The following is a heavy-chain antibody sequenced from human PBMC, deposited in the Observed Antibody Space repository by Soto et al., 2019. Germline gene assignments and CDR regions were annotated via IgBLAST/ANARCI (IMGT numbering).Heavy chain of an antibody. CDR1: GGTFSSYA. D-gene: IGHD3-10*02. V-gene: IGHV1-69*01. Sequence: QVQLVQSGAEVKKPGSSVKVSCKASGGTFSSYAISWVRQAPGHGLEWMGGFIPIFGRANYAQKYQGRVTITADESTSTAYRELRRLRSEDTAVYYCASHVRDSAFDIWGQGTMVPGSS. CDR2: FIPIFGRA. J-gene: IGHJ3*02. CDR3: ASHVRDSAFDI.